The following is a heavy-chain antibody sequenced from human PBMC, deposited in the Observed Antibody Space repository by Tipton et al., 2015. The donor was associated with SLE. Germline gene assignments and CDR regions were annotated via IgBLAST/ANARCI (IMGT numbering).Heavy chain of an antibody. V-gene: IGHV4-39*07. CDR2: INTGGGT. Sequence: TLSLTCTVSGGSITSSSYFWGWIRQSPGKGLEWIGNINTGGGTYRNPSLMSRVTISVDTSKTQFSLIVTSVTAADTAVYYCVRYSYFAAAFDIWGQGTLVTVSS. CDR1: GGSITSSSYF. J-gene: IGHJ3*02. CDR3: VRYSYFAAAFDI. D-gene: IGHD5-18*01.